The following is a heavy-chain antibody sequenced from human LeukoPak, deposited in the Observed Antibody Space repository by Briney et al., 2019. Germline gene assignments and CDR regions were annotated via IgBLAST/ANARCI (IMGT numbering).Heavy chain of an antibody. CDR1: GFTISNFN. J-gene: IGHJ6*03. CDR2: ISSSGYSI. CDR3: ARDLTDPPYYFYSIDV. Sequence: PGGSLRLSCAASGFTISNFNMNWVRQAPGKGLEWVSCISSSGYSIYYADSVEGRFTISRDNAKNSLYLQVNSLRADDTAVYYCARDLTDPPYYFYSIDVWGKGTTVTISS. V-gene: IGHV3-21*01.